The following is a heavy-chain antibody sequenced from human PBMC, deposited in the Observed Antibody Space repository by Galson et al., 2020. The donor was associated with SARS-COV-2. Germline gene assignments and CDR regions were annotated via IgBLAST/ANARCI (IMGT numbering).Heavy chain of an antibody. Sequence: GGSLRLSCVASGFTFSSYWMHWVRQSPGRGLVWVSRINSDESRIQYDDSVKGRFTISRDNAKSTLYLQMNSLRAEDTAVYYCARVHPVGGGGSYFDSWGQGILVTVSS. CDR3: ARVHPVGGGGSYFDS. CDR1: GFTFSSYW. V-gene: IGHV3-74*03. D-gene: IGHD1-1*01. J-gene: IGHJ4*02. CDR2: INSDESRI.